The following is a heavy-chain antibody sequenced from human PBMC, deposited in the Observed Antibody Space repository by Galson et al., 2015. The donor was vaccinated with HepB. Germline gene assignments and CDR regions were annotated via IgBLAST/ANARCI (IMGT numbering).Heavy chain of an antibody. CDR3: ARGDWVSSNDAFDI. J-gene: IGHJ3*02. V-gene: IGHV4-4*02. Sequence: TLSLTCAVSGGSIRSSNWWSWVRQPPGKGLEWLGEIYHSGNTNYNPSLKNRVTISVDKSKNQFSLKLSSVIAADTAVYYCARGDWVSSNDAFDIWGQGTMVTVSS. D-gene: IGHD1-26*01. CDR1: GGSIRSSNW. CDR2: IYHSGNT.